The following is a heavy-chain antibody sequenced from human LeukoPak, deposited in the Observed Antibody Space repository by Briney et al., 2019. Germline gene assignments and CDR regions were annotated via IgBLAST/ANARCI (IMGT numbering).Heavy chain of an antibody. CDR3: AKGRVSLDY. V-gene: IGHV3-30*18. CDR1: GFTFSSYG. J-gene: IGHJ4*02. CDR2: ISYDGSNK. D-gene: IGHD5/OR15-5a*01. Sequence: GGSLRLSCAASGFTFSSYGMHWVRQAPGKGLEWVAVISYDGSNKHYADSVKGRFTISRDNSKNTLYLQMNSLRAEDTAVYYCAKGRVSLDYWGQGTLVTVSS.